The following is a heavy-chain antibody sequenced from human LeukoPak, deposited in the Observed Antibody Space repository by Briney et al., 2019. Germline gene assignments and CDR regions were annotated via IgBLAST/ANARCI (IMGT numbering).Heavy chain of an antibody. J-gene: IGHJ4*02. CDR3: ARRAGYYDRNGYYYVY. V-gene: IGHV3-23*01. D-gene: IGHD3-22*01. CDR1: GFTFSSYA. CDR2: ISGSGGTT. Sequence: PGGSPRLSCAASGFTFSSYAMSWVRQAPGEGLEWVSGISGSGGTTYHADSVKGRFTISRDNSKNTLYLQMNSLRAEDTAVYYCARRAGYYDRNGYYYVYWGQGTLVTVSS.